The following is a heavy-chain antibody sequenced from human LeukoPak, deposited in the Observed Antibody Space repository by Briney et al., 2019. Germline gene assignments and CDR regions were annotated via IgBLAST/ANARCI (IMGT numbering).Heavy chain of an antibody. J-gene: IGHJ4*02. D-gene: IGHD3-10*01. V-gene: IGHV4-59*01. Sequence: PSETLSLTCTVSGGSISSYYWSWIRQPPGKGLEWIGYIYYSGSTNYNPSLKSRVTISVDTSKNQFSLKLSSVTAAHTAVYYCARILWFGELRPSYYFDYWGQGTLVTVSS. CDR1: GGSISSYY. CDR2: IYYSGST. CDR3: ARILWFGELRPSYYFDY.